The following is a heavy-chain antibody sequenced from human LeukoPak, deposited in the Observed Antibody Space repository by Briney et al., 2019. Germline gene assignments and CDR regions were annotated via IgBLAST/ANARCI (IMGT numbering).Heavy chain of an antibody. D-gene: IGHD2-2*01. V-gene: IGHV4-34*01. CDR1: GGSFSYYY. Sequence: PSETLSLTCAVYGGSFSYYYYNWFRQPPGKGLEWIGSIYYSGSTYYNPSLKSRVTISVDTSKNQFSLKLSSVTAADTAVYYCARHRLVRLSSSTSYYYYYMDVWGKGTTVTVSS. J-gene: IGHJ6*03. CDR3: ARHRLVRLSSSTSYYYYYMDV. CDR2: IYYSGST.